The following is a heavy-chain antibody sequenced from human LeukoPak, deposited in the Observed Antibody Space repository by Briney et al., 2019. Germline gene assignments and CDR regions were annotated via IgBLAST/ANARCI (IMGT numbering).Heavy chain of an antibody. D-gene: IGHD6-13*01. CDR2: MNPNSGNT. CDR1: GYSFTNYD. J-gene: IGHJ4*02. V-gene: IGHV1-8*03. CDR3: ARDSPGYSSSCNY. Sequence: ASVKVSCKASGYSFTNYDINWVRQATGQGLEWMGWMNPNSGNTGYAQRFQGRVTITRNTSISTAYMELSSLRSDDTAVYYCARDSPGYSSSCNYWGQGTLVTVSS.